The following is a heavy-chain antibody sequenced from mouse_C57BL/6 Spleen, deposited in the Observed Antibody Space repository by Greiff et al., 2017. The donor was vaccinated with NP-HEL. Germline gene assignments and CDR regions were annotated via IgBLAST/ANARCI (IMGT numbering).Heavy chain of an antibody. CDR2: ISSGGSYT. D-gene: IGHD1-1*01. CDR1: GFTFSSYG. V-gene: IGHV5-6*01. CDR3: ARHEGGTTVVATDY. J-gene: IGHJ2*01. Sequence: EVKLVESGGDLVKPGGSLKLSCAASGFTFSSYGMSWVRQTPDKRLEWVATISSGGSYTYYPDSVKGRFTISRDNVKNTLYLQMSSLKSEDTAMYYCARHEGGTTVVATDYWGQGTTLTVSS.